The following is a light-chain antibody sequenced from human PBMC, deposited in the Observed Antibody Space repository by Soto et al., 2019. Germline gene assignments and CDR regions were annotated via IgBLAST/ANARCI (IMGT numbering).Light chain of an antibody. CDR3: SSYTTSSTLLYV. Sequence: QSALTQPASVSGSPGQSTTISCTGTSSDVGGYNSVSWYQQHPGKAPKLMIYEVSNRPSGVSNRFSGSKSGNTASLTISGLQAEDEADYYCSSYTTSSTLLYVFGTGTQGTVL. CDR2: EVS. CDR1: SSDVGGYNS. J-gene: IGLJ1*01. V-gene: IGLV2-14*01.